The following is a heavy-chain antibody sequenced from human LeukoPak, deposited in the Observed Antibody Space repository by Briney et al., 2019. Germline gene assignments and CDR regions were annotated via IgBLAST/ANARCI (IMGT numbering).Heavy chain of an antibody. J-gene: IGHJ3*02. CDR3: ARGYYYDSSGPNRAFEI. CDR2: IWYDGSKK. D-gene: IGHD3-22*01. V-gene: IGHV3-33*01. Sequence: GGSLRLSCAASGFTFSRNGMHWVRQAPGKGLEWVALIWYDGSKKYYADSVKGRLTISRDNSKNTLFLQINSLRAEDTAVYYCARGYYYDSSGPNRAFEIWGQGTMVTVSS. CDR1: GFTFSRNG.